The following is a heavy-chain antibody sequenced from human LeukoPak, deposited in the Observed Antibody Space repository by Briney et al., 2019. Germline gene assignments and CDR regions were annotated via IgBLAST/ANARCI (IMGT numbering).Heavy chain of an antibody. Sequence: PSQTLSLTCTVSGGSISSGDYYWSWIRQPPGKGLEWIGYIYYSGSTYYNPSLKSRVTISVDTSKNQFSLKLSSVTAADTAVYYCARDSKSYDILTGYYYYGMDVWGQGTTVTVSS. CDR1: GGSISSGDYY. V-gene: IGHV4-30-4*01. D-gene: IGHD3-9*01. J-gene: IGHJ6*02. CDR3: ARDSKSYDILTGYYYYGMDV. CDR2: IYYSGST.